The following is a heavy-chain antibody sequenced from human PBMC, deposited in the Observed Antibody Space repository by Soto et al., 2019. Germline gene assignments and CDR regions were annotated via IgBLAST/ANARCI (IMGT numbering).Heavy chain of an antibody. V-gene: IGHV3-11*01. J-gene: IGHJ6*03. Sequence: QVQLVESGGGLVKPGGSLRLSCAASGFTFSDYYMSWIRQAPGKGLEWVSYISSSGSTIYYADSVKGRFTISRDNAKNALYLQMNSLRAEDTAVYYCASARRADPYYYMDVWGKGTTVTVSS. CDR3: ASARRADPYYYMDV. CDR2: ISSSGSTI. D-gene: IGHD6-25*01. CDR1: GFTFSDYY.